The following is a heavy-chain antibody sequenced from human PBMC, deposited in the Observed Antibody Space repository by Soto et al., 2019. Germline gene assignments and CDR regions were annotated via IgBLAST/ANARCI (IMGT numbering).Heavy chain of an antibody. CDR2: ISYDGSNK. CDR1: GFTFSSYG. J-gene: IGHJ4*02. Sequence: QVQLVESGGGVVQPGRSLRLSCAASGFTFSSYGMHWVRQAPGKGLEWVAVISYDGSNKYYADSVKGRFTISRDNSKNTLYMQINTLRDEDGPVYYCEKPAATYCGGDCYPYYFDYWGQGTLVTVSS. D-gene: IGHD2-21*02. V-gene: IGHV3-30*18. CDR3: EKPAATYCGGDCYPYYFDY.